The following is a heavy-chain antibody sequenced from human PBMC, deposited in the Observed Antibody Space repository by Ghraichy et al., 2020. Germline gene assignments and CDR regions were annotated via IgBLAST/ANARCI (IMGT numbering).Heavy chain of an antibody. D-gene: IGHD7-27*01. CDR3: GRDTGDFYYFDD. CDR1: GFSVSSNSAA. CDR2: TYYRSKWYN. Sequence: SQTLSLTCAISGFSVSSNSAAWNWLSQCTSRGLEWLGRTYYRSKWYNDYAVSVKSRITIIPDTSKNQFSLQLNSVIPEDTAVYYCGRDTGDFYYFDDWGQGTLVTVSS. J-gene: IGHJ4*02. V-gene: IGHV6-1*01.